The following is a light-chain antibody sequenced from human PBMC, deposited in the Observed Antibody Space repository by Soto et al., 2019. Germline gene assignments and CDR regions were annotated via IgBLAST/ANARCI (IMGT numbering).Light chain of an antibody. CDR2: NNN. Sequence: QAVVTQPPSVSGAPGQRVTIYCTGSSSNIGAGYDVHWYQRLPGTAPKVLIYNNNNRPSGVPDRFSDSKSGTSASLAITGLQAEDEADYYCQSYDSSLSGSYVFGTGTKLTVL. CDR3: QSYDSSLSGSYV. J-gene: IGLJ1*01. V-gene: IGLV1-40*01. CDR1: SSNIGAGYD.